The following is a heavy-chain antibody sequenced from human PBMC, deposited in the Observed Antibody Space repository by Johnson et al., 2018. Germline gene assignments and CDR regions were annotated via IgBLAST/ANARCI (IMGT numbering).Heavy chain of an antibody. CDR2: ISSSSSYI. J-gene: IGHJ6*02. Sequence: VQLVQSGGGLVKPGGSLRLSCAASGFTFSSYSMNWVRQAPGKGLEWVSSISSSSSYIYYADSVKGRFTITRDNAKNSLYRQMNSLKAEDTAVYYCANSKTGSSSWYGYYYYYYGMDVWGQGTTVTVSS. D-gene: IGHD6-13*01. V-gene: IGHV3-21*01. CDR1: GFTFSSYS. CDR3: ANSKTGSSSWYGYYYYYYGMDV.